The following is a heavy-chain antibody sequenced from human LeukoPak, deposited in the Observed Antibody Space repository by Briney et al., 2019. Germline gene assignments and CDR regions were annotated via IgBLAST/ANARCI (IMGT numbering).Heavy chain of an antibody. V-gene: IGHV3-7*03. CDR1: GFTVSSNY. Sequence: GGSLRLSCAASGFTVSSNYMSWVRQAPGKGLEWVANIKQDGSEKYYVDSVKGRFTISRDNAKNSLYLQMNSLRAEDTAVYYCAHAAIVYGSGGVDVWGQGTTVIVSS. CDR3: AHAAIVYGSGGVDV. CDR2: IKQDGSEK. D-gene: IGHD3-10*01. J-gene: IGHJ6*02.